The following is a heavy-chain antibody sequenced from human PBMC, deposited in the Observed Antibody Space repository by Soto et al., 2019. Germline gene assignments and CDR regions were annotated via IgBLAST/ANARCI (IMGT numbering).Heavy chain of an antibody. CDR3: ARANYYGSGSYFLDY. D-gene: IGHD3-10*01. J-gene: IGHJ4*02. CDR1: GFTFSDYY. CDR2: ISSSSSYT. V-gene: IGHV3-11*06. Sequence: PGGSLRLSCAASGFTFSDYYMSWIRQAPGKGLEWVSYISSSSSYTNYADSVKGRFTISRDNAKNELYLQMNSLRAEDTAVYYCARANYYGSGSYFLDYWGQGTLVTVSS.